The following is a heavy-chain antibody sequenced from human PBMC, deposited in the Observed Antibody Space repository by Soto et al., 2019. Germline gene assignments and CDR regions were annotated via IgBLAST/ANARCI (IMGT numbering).Heavy chain of an antibody. D-gene: IGHD3-22*01. CDR3: AKDTEVGGIGSGYYNPLEQ. Sequence: PGGSLRLSCAASGFPFTKYAMSWVRQAPGKGLEWVSAISGSGSRTYYADSVKGRFTTSRDNSKNTVYLQMNSLRAEDTAVYYCAKDTEVGGIGSGYYNPLEQWGQGTLVTVSS. V-gene: IGHV3-23*01. CDR2: ISGSGSRT. CDR1: GFPFTKYA. J-gene: IGHJ4*02.